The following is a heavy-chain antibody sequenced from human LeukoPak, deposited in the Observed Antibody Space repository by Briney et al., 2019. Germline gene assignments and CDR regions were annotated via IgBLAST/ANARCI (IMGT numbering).Heavy chain of an antibody. D-gene: IGHD2-15*01. J-gene: IGHJ4*02. CDR3: ARGYCSGDSCYWVFDY. Sequence: PGGSLRLSCAASGFTVSNNYMNWVRQAPGKGLEWVSSISSRSSYIYYADSVKGRFTISRDNAKNSLYLQMNSLRAEDTAVYYCARGYCSGDSCYWVFDYWGQGTLVTVSS. V-gene: IGHV3-21*01. CDR2: ISSRSSYI. CDR1: GFTVSNNY.